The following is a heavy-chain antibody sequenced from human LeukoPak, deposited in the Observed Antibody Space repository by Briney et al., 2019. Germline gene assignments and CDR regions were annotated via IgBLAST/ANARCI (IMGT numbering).Heavy chain of an antibody. J-gene: IGHJ4*02. D-gene: IGHD3-22*01. CDR2: MLYSGNT. CDR3: ARHLDSRGRYFDY. V-gene: IGHV4-39*01. CDR1: GGSISSGSHY. Sequence: SETLSLTCIVSGGSISSGSHYWAWVRQPPGKGLEWIASMLYSGNTYYNPSLKSRVTISVDTSKNQFFLRLSSVSAADTTVYYCARHLDSRGRYFDYWGQGTLVTVSS.